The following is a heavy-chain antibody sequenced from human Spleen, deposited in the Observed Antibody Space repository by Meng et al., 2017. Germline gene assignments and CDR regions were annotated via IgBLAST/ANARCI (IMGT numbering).Heavy chain of an antibody. CDR3: ARSSTSPASYFFDY. V-gene: IGHV4-61*08. CDR1: GVSFSSGGYY. J-gene: IGHJ4*02. CDR2: MYYSGST. D-gene: IGHD6-6*01. Sequence: VQLQSCRPRLVRSSATLSLTWTAFGVSFSSGGYYWSWIRQPPGKGLEWIGHMYYSGSTNYNPSLKSQVIISVDTSKNQFSLKLSSVTAADTAVYFCARSSTSPASYFFDYWGQGTLVTVSS.